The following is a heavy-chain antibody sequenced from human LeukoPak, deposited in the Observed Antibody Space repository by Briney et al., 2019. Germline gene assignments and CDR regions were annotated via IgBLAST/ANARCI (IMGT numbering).Heavy chain of an antibody. CDR3: ARSSGSYYGAFDI. CDR2: INPNSGGT. CDR1: GYTFTGYY. J-gene: IGHJ3*02. Sequence: GASVKVSCKASGYTFTGYYMHWVRQAPGQGLEWMGWINPNSGGTNYAQKFQGRVTMTRDTSISTAYMELSRLRSDDTAVYYCARSSGSYYGAFDIWGQGRMVTVSS. D-gene: IGHD1-26*01. V-gene: IGHV1-2*02.